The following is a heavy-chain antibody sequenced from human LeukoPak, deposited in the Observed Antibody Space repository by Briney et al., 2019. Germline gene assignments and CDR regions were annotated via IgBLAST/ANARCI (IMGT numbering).Heavy chain of an antibody. D-gene: IGHD3-16*01. CDR2: ITSGSSYI. V-gene: IGHV3-21*01. J-gene: IGHJ4*02. CDR1: GFTFSSYN. CDR3: ARVALWGGFDY. Sequence: KTGGSLRLSCAASGFTFSSYNMNWVRQAPGKGLEWASSITSGSSYIYYADSVKGRFTISRDNAKNSLYLQMNSLRAEDTAVYYCARVALWGGFDYWGQGTLVTVSS.